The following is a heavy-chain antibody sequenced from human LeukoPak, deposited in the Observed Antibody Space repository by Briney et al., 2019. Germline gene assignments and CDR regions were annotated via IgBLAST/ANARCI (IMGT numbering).Heavy chain of an antibody. V-gene: IGHV3-23*01. CDR2: ISGSGGST. D-gene: IGHD1-26*01. Sequence: GGSLRLSCAASGFTFSSYAMSWVRQAPGKGLEWASAISGSGGSTYYADSVKGRFTISRDNSKNTLYLQMNSLRAEDTAVYYCAKDVRASGSYKTSFDYWGQGTLVTVSS. CDR1: GFTFSSYA. CDR3: AKDVRASGSYKTSFDY. J-gene: IGHJ4*02.